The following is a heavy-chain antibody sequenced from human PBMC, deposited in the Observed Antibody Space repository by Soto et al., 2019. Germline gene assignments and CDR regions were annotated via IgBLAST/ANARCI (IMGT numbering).Heavy chain of an antibody. J-gene: IGHJ6*02. Sequence: PGGSLRLSCAASGFTFSSYGVHWVRQAPGKGLEWVAVILYDGSEKWFADSVKGRFTISRDNSKNTLYLQMNSLRAEDTAMYYCARDGGVVITSIYYGMDVWGQGTTVTVSS. CDR3: ARDGGVVITSIYYGMDV. CDR2: ILYDGSEK. V-gene: IGHV3-30*03. D-gene: IGHD3-3*01. CDR1: GFTFSSYG.